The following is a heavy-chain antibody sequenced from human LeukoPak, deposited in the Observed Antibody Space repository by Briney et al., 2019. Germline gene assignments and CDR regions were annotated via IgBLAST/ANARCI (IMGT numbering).Heavy chain of an antibody. J-gene: IGHJ4*02. D-gene: IGHD2-21*02. CDR3: ARGHCFGGDCYFDY. CDR1: GGSISSGDYY. Sequence: PSETLSLTCTVSGGSISSGDYYWSWIRQPPGKGLEWMGYIYYSGSTYYNPSLKSRVTISVDTSKNQFSLKLSSVTAADTAVHYCARGHCFGGDCYFDYWGPGTLVTVSS. CDR2: IYYSGST. V-gene: IGHV4-30-4*01.